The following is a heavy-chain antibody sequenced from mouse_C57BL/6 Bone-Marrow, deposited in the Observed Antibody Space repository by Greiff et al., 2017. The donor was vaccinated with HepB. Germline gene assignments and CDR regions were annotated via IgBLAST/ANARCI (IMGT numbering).Heavy chain of an antibody. V-gene: IGHV1-64*01. D-gene: IGHD3-2*02. CDR1: GYTFPSYW. Sequence: VQLQQPGAELVKPGASVNLSSRASGYTFPSYWRHWVRQGPGQGLECIGMIHPNSGSTNYNEKFKRKATLTVDKSSSTAYMQLSSLTSEDSAVYYCARSPDSSGSAWFAYWGQGTLVTVSA. CDR2: IHPNSGST. CDR3: ARSPDSSGSAWFAY. J-gene: IGHJ3*01.